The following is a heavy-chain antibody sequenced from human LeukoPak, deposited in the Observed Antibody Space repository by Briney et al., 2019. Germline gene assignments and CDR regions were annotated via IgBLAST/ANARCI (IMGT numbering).Heavy chain of an antibody. CDR2: MNPNSGNT. V-gene: IGHV1-8*01. CDR3: ARGPYYDNTLPVGFDY. J-gene: IGHJ4*02. CDR1: GYTFTSYD. D-gene: IGHD3-22*01. Sequence: GASVTVSCTASGYTFTSYDINWVRQATGQGLEWMGWMNPNSGNTGYAQKFQGRVTMTRNTSISTAYMELSSLRSEDTAVYYCARGPYYDNTLPVGFDYWGQGTLVTVSS.